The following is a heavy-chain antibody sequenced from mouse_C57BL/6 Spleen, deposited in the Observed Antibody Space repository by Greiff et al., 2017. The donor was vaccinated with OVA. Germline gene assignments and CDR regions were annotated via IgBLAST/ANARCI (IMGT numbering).Heavy chain of an antibody. V-gene: IGHV1-22*01. CDR3: ARDNYYGSSYGAMDY. CDR1: GYTFTDYN. J-gene: IGHJ4*01. D-gene: IGHD1-1*01. CDR2: INPNNGGT. Sequence: VQLQQSGPELVKPGASVKMSCKASGYTFTDYNMHWVKQSHGKSLEWIGYINPNNGGTSYNQKFKGKATLTVNKSSSTAYMELRSLTSEDSAVYYCARDNYYGSSYGAMDYWGQGTSVTVSS.